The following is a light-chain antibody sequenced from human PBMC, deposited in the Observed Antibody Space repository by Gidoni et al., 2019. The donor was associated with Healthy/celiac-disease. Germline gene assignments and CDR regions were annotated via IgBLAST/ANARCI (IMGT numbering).Light chain of an antibody. CDR1: QSVLYSSNNKNY. CDR3: QQYYSTPHT. J-gene: IGKJ1*01. V-gene: IGKV4-1*01. CDR2: WAS. Sequence: DIVMTQPPASLAVSLGERATINCKSSQSVLYSSNNKNYLAWYQQKPGQPPKLLIYWASTRESGVPDRFSGSGSGTDFTLTISSLQAEDVAVYYCQQYYSTPHTFXQXTKVEIK.